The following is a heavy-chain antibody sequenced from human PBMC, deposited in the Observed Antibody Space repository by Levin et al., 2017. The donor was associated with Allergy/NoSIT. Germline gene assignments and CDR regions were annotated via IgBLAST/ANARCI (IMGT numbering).Heavy chain of an antibody. CDR2: INHSGST. CDR3: ARATEIQLWLRTKYNWFDP. Sequence: SETLSLTCAVYGGSFSGYYWSWIRQPPGKGLEWIGEINHSGSTNYNPSLKSRVTISVDTSKNQFSLKLSSVTAADTAVYYCARATEIQLWLRTKYNWFDPWGQGTLVTVSS. J-gene: IGHJ5*02. V-gene: IGHV4-34*01. CDR1: GGSFSGYY. D-gene: IGHD5-18*01.